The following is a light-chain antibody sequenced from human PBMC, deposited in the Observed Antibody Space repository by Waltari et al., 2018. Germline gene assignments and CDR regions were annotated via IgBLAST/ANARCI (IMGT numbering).Light chain of an antibody. CDR1: QGINNY. CDR2: AAS. J-gene: IGKJ3*01. V-gene: IGKV1-17*01. Sequence: DLQMTQSPSSLSASVGDRVTITCRASQGINNYLNWYQQKPGKAPKRLIYAASSLESGVPSRFGGSGSGTEFTLTISSLQPEDFAAYYCLQYNSKPFTFGPGTKLDIK. CDR3: LQYNSKPFT.